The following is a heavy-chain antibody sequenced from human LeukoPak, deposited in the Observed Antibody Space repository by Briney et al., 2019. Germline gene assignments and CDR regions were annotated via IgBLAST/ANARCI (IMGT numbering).Heavy chain of an antibody. Sequence: SETLSLTCTVSGGSIGSGNYYWGWIRQPPGKGLEWIGSIYYSGSTYYNPSLKSRVTISVDTSKNQFSLKLSSVTAADTAVYYCARLSVLSSSWYYFDYWGQGTLVTVSS. CDR1: GGSIGSGNYY. J-gene: IGHJ4*02. CDR3: ARLSVLSSSWYYFDY. D-gene: IGHD6-13*01. CDR2: IYYSGST. V-gene: IGHV4-39*01.